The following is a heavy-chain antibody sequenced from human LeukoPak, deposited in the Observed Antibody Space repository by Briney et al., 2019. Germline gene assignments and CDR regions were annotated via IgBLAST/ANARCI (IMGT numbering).Heavy chain of an antibody. J-gene: IGHJ4*02. CDR3: TKARDFWTRRFFDY. V-gene: IGHV3-30*02. Sequence: GGSLRLSCAASGFTFSSYGMHWVRQAPGKGLEWVAFIEKDGNTKYYTDSVRGRFAISRDNSKNTLYLQMSSLRTEDTAMFSCTKARDFWTRRFFDYWGQGTLVTVFS. CDR1: GFTFSSYG. CDR2: IEKDGNTK. D-gene: IGHD3/OR15-3a*01.